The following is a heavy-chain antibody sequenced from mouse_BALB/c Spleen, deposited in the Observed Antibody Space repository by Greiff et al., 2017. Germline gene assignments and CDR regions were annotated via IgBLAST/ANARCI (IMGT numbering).Heavy chain of an antibody. CDR1: GFTFSSYA. Sequence: EVKLVESGGGLVKPGGSLKLSCAASGFTFSSYAMSWVRQTPEKRLEWVASISSGGSTYYPDSVKGRFTISRDNARNILYLQMSRLRSEDTAMYYWARGGTYGNYDYAMDYWGQGTSVTDAS. D-gene: IGHD2-10*02. V-gene: IGHV5-6-5*01. CDR3: ARGGTYGNYDYAMDY. J-gene: IGHJ4*01. CDR2: ISSGGST.